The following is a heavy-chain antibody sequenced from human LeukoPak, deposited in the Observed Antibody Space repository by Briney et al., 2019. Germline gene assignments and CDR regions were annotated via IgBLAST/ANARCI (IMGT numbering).Heavy chain of an antibody. Sequence: GGSLRLSCAASGFTFSSYAMSWVRQAPGKGLEWVSAISGSGGSTYYADSVKGRFTISRDNSKNTLYLQMNSLRAEDTAVYYCAKDLRGGIALAGLDYWGQGTLVTVSS. CDR2: ISGSGGST. CDR3: AKDLRGGIALAGLDY. CDR1: GFTFSSYA. D-gene: IGHD6-19*01. V-gene: IGHV3-23*01. J-gene: IGHJ4*02.